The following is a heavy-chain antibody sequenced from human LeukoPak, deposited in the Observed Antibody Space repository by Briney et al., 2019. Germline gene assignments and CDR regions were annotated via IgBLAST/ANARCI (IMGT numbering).Heavy chain of an antibody. Sequence: GGSLRLSCAASGFPFSSHGMSWVRQAPGKGLEWVSSISTSTSYIYYADSVKGRFTISRDNAKNSLYLQMNSLRAEDTAVYYCASGYDSSGYYYDYWGQGTLVTVSS. CDR3: ASGYDSSGYYYDY. CDR1: GFPFSSHG. J-gene: IGHJ4*02. CDR2: ISTSTSYI. V-gene: IGHV3-21*01. D-gene: IGHD3-22*01.